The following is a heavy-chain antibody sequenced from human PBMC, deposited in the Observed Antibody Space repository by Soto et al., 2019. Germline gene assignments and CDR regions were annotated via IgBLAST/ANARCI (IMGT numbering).Heavy chain of an antibody. D-gene: IGHD3-10*01. CDR3: ARDGAHRNYYYYYGMDV. J-gene: IGHJ6*02. Sequence: SETLSLTCAVYGGSFSGYYWSWIRQPPGKGLEWIGEINHSGSTNYNPSLKSRVTISVDTSKNQFSLKLSSVTAADTAVYYCARDGAHRNYYYYYGMDVWGQGTTVTVSS. CDR1: GGSFSGYY. V-gene: IGHV4-34*01. CDR2: INHSGST.